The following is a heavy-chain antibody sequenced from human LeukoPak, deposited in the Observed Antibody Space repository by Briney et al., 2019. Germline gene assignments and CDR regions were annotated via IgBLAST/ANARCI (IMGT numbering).Heavy chain of an antibody. Sequence: GGSLRLSCAASGFTFNSYAMSWVRQAPGKGLEWVSIISASGGSTYYADSVKGRFTISRDNSKNTLYLQMNSLKAEDTAVYYCAKEPSYYYGMDVWGQGTTVTVSS. CDR1: GFTFNSYA. V-gene: IGHV3-23*01. CDR2: ISASGGST. CDR3: AKEPSYYYGMDV. J-gene: IGHJ6*02.